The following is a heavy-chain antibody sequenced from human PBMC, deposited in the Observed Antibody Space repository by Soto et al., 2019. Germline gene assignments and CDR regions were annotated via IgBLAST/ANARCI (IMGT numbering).Heavy chain of an antibody. CDR1: GGSISSGDYY. J-gene: IGHJ4*02. CDR2: IYYSGST. CDR3: ARVDKWLLRGFDY. D-gene: IGHD3-22*01. V-gene: IGHV4-30-4*01. Sequence: QAQLQESGPGLVKPSQTLSLTCTVSGGSISSGDYYWSWIRQPPGKGLEWIGYIYYSGSTYYNPSLKSRVTISVDTSKNQFSLKLSSVTAADTAVYYCARVDKWLLRGFDYWGQGTLVTVSS.